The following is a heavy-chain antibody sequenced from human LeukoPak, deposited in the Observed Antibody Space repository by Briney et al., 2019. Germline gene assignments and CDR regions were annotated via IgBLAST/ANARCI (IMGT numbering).Heavy chain of an antibody. CDR2: ISSSGSSI. Sequence: GGSLRLSCAASGFTFSSYAMSWIRQAPGKGLEWVSYISSSGSSIYYADSVKGRFTISRDNAKNSLYLQMNSLRAEDTAVYYCARAVPGPGAILWFDPWGQGTLVTVSS. V-gene: IGHV3-11*01. CDR3: ARAVPGPGAILWFDP. D-gene: IGHD2-2*02. J-gene: IGHJ5*02. CDR1: GFTFSSYA.